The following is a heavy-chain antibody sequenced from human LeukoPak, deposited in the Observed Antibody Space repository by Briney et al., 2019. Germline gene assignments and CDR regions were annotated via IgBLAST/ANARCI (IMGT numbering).Heavy chain of an antibody. CDR1: GYSFTTYW. J-gene: IGHJ4*02. CDR2: IYPDDSET. V-gene: IGHV5-51*01. CDR3: ARGPQGAIFDY. Sequence: GESLKISCKGSGYSFTTYWIAWVRQMPGKGLEWMGIIYPDDSETKYHPSFQGHVTISVDKSINTAYLQWSSLKASDTAMYHCARGPQGAIFDYWGQGTLVIVSS. D-gene: IGHD3-16*01.